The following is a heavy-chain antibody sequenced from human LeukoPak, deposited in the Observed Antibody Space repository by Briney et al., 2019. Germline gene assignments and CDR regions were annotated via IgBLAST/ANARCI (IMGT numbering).Heavy chain of an antibody. D-gene: IGHD6-13*01. CDR1: GFTFSSYA. Sequence: GGSLRLSCAASGFTFSSYAMHWVRQAPGKGLEWVAVISYDGSNKYYADSVKGRFTISRDDSKNTLYLQMNSLRAKDTAVYYCARGTAAAGGFDYWGQGTLVTVSS. CDR3: ARGTAAAGGFDY. J-gene: IGHJ4*02. V-gene: IGHV3-30-3*01. CDR2: ISYDGSNK.